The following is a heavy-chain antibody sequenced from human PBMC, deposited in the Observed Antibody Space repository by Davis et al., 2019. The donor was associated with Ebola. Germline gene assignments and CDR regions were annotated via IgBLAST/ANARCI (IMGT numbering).Heavy chain of an antibody. Sequence: GESLKISCAASGFTFSDYYMSWIRQAPGKGLEWVSYISSSGSTIYYADSVKGRFTISRDNAKNSLYLQMNSLRAEDTAVYYCARAPLDIVVVVAGGDYFDYWGQGTLVTVSS. D-gene: IGHD2-15*01. CDR3: ARAPLDIVVVVAGGDYFDY. V-gene: IGHV3-11*01. J-gene: IGHJ4*02. CDR1: GFTFSDYY. CDR2: ISSSGSTI.